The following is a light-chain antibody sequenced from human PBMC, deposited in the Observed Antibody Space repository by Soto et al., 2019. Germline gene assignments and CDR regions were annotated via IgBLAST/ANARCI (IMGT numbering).Light chain of an antibody. Sequence: EIVMTQSPATLSVSPGERATLSCRASQSVSINLAWYQQKPGQAPRLLIYGASTRATDIPARFSGSGSGTDFALTISSLQSEDFAVYYCQHHNNWPLTFGPGTKVDIK. CDR2: GAS. J-gene: IGKJ3*01. CDR3: QHHNNWPLT. V-gene: IGKV3-15*01. CDR1: QSVSIN.